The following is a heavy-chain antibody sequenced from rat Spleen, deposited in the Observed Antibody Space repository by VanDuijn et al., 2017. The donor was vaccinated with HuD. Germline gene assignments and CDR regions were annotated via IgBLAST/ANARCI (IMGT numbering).Heavy chain of an antibody. CDR2: INSAGST. CDR1: GFAITSSYR. CDR3: TSRWDGFAY. J-gene: IGHJ3*01. Sequence: EVQLQESGPGLVKPSQSLSLTCSVTGFAITSSYRWNWIRKFPGNKLEWMGYINSAGSTNYNPSLKSRISITRDTSKNQFFLQVNSVTTEDTATYYCTSRWDGFAYWGQGTLVTVSS. V-gene: IGHV3-3*01. D-gene: IGHD5-1*01.